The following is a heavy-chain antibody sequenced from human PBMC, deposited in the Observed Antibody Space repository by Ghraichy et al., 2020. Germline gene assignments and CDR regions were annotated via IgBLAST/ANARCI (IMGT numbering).Heavy chain of an antibody. D-gene: IGHD2-21*02. J-gene: IGHJ4*02. Sequence: GGSLRLSCAASGFTFSSYAMHWVRQAPGKGLEWVAVISYDGSNKYYADSVKGRFTISRDNSKNTLYLQMNSLRAEDTAVYYCARGSGSVVTALGYWGQGTLVTVSS. CDR3: ARGSGSVVTALGY. CDR1: GFTFSSYA. CDR2: ISYDGSNK. V-gene: IGHV3-30*04.